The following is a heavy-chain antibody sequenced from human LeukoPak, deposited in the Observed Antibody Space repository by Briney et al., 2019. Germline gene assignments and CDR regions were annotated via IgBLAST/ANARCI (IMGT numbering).Heavy chain of an antibody. J-gene: IGHJ4*02. CDR1: GFTFSTYN. CDR3: AKYLSGSFDY. CDR2: ISYDGRNK. D-gene: IGHD3-22*01. Sequence: PGGSLRLSCAASGFTFSTYNIHWVRQAPGKGLEWVAVISYDGRNKYYADSVKGRFTISRDNSKNTLYLQMNSLRAEDTAVYYCAKYLSGSFDYWGQGTLVTVS. V-gene: IGHV3-30*18.